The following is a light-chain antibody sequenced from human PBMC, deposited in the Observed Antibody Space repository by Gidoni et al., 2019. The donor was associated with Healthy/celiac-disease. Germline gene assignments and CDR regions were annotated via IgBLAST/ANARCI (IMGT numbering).Light chain of an antibody. CDR2: DVS. Sequence: QSALTQPASVSGSPEQSITISCTGTSSDVGGYNYVSWYQQHPGKAPKLMIYDVSNRPSGVSNRFSGSKSGNTASLTISALQAEDEADYYCSSYTSSSTLVFGGGTKLTV. CDR1: SSDVGGYNY. V-gene: IGLV2-14*01. CDR3: SSYTSSSTLV. J-gene: IGLJ2*01.